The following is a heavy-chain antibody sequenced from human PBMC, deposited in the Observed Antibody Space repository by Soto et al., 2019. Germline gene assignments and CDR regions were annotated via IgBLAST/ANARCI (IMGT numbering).Heavy chain of an antibody. V-gene: IGHV4-39*01. J-gene: IGHJ1*01. CDR3: APFGTEYFQH. CDR2: IYYSGST. Sequence: QLQLQESGPGLVKPSETLSLTCTVSGGSVSSSSYYWGWIRQPPGKGLEWIGSIYYSGSTYYNPSLKSRVTISVDTSKNQFSLKLSSVTAADTAVYYCAPFGTEYFQHWGQGTLVTVSS. D-gene: IGHD1-1*01. CDR1: GGSVSSSSYY.